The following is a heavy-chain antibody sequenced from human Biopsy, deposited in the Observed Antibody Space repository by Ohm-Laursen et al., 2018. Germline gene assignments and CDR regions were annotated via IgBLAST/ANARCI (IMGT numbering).Heavy chain of an antibody. J-gene: IGHJ3*02. CDR3: VSIFHTNNERRPFDM. CDR1: GVSIRGYY. CDR2: VYVGGSN. Sequence: SETLSLTCAVSGVSIRGYYWSWVRRPPGRGLEWIGRVYVGGSNNYNPSLRSRVSLSVDTSKNQFSLMLSGVTAADTAVYYCVSIFHTNNERRPFDMWGQGTMVAVSA. V-gene: IGHV4-4*07. D-gene: IGHD2-21*01.